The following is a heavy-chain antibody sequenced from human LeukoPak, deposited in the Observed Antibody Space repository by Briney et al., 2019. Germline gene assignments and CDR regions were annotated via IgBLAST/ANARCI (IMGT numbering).Heavy chain of an antibody. Sequence: PGGSLKLSCAASGFIFSNDGIHWVRQAPGKVLEWVAFIRYDGINKYYADSVKGRFTISRDNSKNTLYLQMNSLRGEDTALYYCAKDLLGATSYWGQGTLVTVSS. J-gene: IGHJ4*02. CDR2: IRYDGINK. CDR1: GFIFSNDG. D-gene: IGHD1-26*01. CDR3: AKDLLGATSY. V-gene: IGHV3-30*02.